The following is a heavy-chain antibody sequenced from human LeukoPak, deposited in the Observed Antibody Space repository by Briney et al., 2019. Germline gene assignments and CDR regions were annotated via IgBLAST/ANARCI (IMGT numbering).Heavy chain of an antibody. V-gene: IGHV3-23*01. CDR3: AKPHYYDSSGYYYVDYFDY. CDR2: IGGSGGST. J-gene: IGHJ4*02. CDR1: GFTFSSYA. D-gene: IGHD3-22*01. Sequence: PGGSLRLSCAASGFTFSSYAMSWVRQAPGKGLEWVSAIGGSGGSTYYADSVKGRFTISRDNSKNTLYLQMSSLRAEDTAVYYCAKPHYYDSSGYYYVDYFDYWGQGTLVTVSS.